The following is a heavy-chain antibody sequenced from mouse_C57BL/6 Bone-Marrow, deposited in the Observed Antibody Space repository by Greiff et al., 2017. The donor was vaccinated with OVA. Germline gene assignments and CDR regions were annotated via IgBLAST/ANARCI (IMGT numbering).Heavy chain of an antibody. CDR3: ARRGGPSWYFDV. V-gene: IGHV1-4*01. CDR1: GYTFTSYT. J-gene: IGHJ1*03. CDR2: INPSSGYT. Sequence: QVQLQQSGAELARPGASVKMSCKASGYTFTSYTMHWVKQRPGQGLEWIGYINPSSGYTKYNQKFKDKATLTADKSSSTAYMQLSSLTSEDSAVYYCARRGGPSWYFDVWGTGTTVTVSS.